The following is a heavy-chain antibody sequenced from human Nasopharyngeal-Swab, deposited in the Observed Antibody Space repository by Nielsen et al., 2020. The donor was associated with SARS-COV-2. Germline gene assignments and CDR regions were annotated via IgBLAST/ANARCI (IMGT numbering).Heavy chain of an antibody. D-gene: IGHD6-13*01. J-gene: IGHJ4*02. CDR3: ARVDSWSSFEDY. Sequence: GGSLRLSCAASGLTFSSHWMHWVRQAPGKGLVWVSRINSDGSSTSYADSVKGRFTISRDNTKNTLYLQMNSLRAEDTAVYYCARVDSWSSFEDYWGQGTLVTVSS. CDR1: GLTFSSHW. CDR2: INSDGSST. V-gene: IGHV3-74*01.